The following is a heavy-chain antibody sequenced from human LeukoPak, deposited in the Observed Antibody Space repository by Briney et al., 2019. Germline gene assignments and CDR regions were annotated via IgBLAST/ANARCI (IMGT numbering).Heavy chain of an antibody. CDR1: ADSISSSTYY. V-gene: IGHV4-39*01. CDR2: IYYSEST. D-gene: IGHD1-26*01. CDR3: ARHQKLRVGATTYFDY. Sequence: SETLSLTCTVSADSISSSTYYWGWIRQPPGKGLEWIGSIYYSESTYYHPSRKSRVTISSDTSKNPFSLKLSSVTAADTAVYYCARHQKLRVGATTYFDYWGQGILVTVSS. J-gene: IGHJ4*02.